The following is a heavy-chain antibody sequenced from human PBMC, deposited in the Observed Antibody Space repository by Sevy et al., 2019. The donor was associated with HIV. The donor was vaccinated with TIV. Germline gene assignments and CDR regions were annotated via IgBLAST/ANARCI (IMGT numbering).Heavy chain of an antibody. CDR1: GGSISSSSYY. CDR3: WRLAGGEIMYCFYY. CDR2: IYYSGST. D-gene: IGHD6-19*01. J-gene: IGHJ4*02. V-gene: IGHV4-39*01. Sequence: SETLSLTCTVSGGSISSSSYYWGWIRQPPGKGLEWIGNIYYSGSTYYNPSLKSRVTISVDTSKNQFSLKLSSVTAAATALYYCWRLAGGEIMYCFYYWGQGTLVTVSS.